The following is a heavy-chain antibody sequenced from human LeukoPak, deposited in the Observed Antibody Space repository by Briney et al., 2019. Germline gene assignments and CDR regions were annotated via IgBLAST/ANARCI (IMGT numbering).Heavy chain of an antibody. CDR3: TREGILAGVDY. CDR1: GFTFTSFW. V-gene: IGHV3-7*01. CDR2: IKQDGSEK. D-gene: IGHD6-13*01. Sequence: GGSLRLSCAASGFTFTSFWMSWVRLAPGKGLEWVANIKQDGSEKNYVDSVKGRFTISRDNAKNSMSLQMNSLRAEDTAVYYCTREGILAGVDYWGQGTLVTVSS. J-gene: IGHJ4*02.